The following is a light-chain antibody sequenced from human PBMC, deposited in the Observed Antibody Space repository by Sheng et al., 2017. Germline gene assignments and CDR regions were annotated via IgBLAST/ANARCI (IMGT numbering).Light chain of an antibody. Sequence: DIQMTQSPSTLSASVGDRVIISCRASQSISPWLAWYQQKPGKAPKLLIYETSNLQSGVPSRFSASGSGTEFTLTISSLQPDDFATYYCQQYYSYPTFGQGTRLEIK. J-gene: IGKJ5*01. CDR3: QQYYSYPT. CDR1: QSISPW. V-gene: IGKV1-5*03. CDR2: ETS.